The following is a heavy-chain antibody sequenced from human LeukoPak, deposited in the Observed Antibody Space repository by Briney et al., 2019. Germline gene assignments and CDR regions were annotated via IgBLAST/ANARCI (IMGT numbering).Heavy chain of an antibody. Sequence: GGSLRLSCAASGFTFSSYAMSWVRQAPGKGLEWVSAIRGSGTSTFYADSVKGRFTISRDNSENTLYLQMNSLRAEDTAVYYCAKNGGSGTYYIYYYDMEVWGQGTTVTVSS. CDR2: IRGSGTST. V-gene: IGHV3-23*01. J-gene: IGHJ6*02. CDR3: AKNGGSGTYYIYYYDMEV. CDR1: GFTFSSYA. D-gene: IGHD3-10*01.